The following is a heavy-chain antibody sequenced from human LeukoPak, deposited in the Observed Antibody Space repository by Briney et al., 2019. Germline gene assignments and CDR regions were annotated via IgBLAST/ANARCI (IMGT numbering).Heavy chain of an antibody. CDR1: GFTFSSYA. D-gene: IGHD2-8*01. CDR3: ARGPERTGVGTRYYYDMDV. CDR2: ISYDGSNK. J-gene: IGHJ6*02. V-gene: IGHV3-30-3*01. Sequence: PGRSLRLSCAASGFTFSSYAMHWVRQAPGKGLEWVAVISYDGSNKYYADSVKGRFTISRDNSKNTLYLQMNSLRAADTAVYYCARGPERTGVGTRYYYDMDVWGQGTTVTVSS.